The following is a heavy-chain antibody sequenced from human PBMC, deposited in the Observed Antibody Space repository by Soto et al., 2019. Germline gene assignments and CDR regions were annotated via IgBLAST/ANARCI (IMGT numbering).Heavy chain of an antibody. D-gene: IGHD3-22*01. CDR3: AQEMGDYYDSSGSWFDP. Sequence: EVQLLESGGGLVQPGGSLRLSCAASGFTFSSYVMSWVRQAPGKGLEWVSGISGSGDNTYYADSVKGRFTISRDNSKNTLFLQMNRLRADDTALYFCAQEMGDYYDSSGSWFDPWGQGTLVTVSS. CDR2: ISGSGDNT. V-gene: IGHV3-23*01. CDR1: GFTFSSYV. J-gene: IGHJ5*02.